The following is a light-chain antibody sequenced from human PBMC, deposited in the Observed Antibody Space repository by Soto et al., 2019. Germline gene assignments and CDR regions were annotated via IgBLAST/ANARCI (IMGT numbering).Light chain of an antibody. CDR3: QQYNNWPWT. V-gene: IGKV3-15*01. CDR2: GAS. CDR1: QSLSSN. J-gene: IGKJ1*01. Sequence: EIVMTQSPATLSVSPGERATLSCRASQSLSSNLAWYQQKPGQAPRLLIYGASTRATGIPARFSGSGSGTEFTLSISSLQSEDFAVYYCQQYNNWPWTFGQGTKVDSK.